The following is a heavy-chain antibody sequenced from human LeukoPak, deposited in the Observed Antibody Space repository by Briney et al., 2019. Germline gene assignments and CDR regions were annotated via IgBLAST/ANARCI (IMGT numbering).Heavy chain of an antibody. J-gene: IGHJ4*02. CDR3: ARDRGELYDY. V-gene: IGHV4-4*07. D-gene: IGHD3-10*01. Sequence: SETLSLTCAVSGASISDYYWSWIRQPAGKGLEWIGRISSSGNTNYNPSLKSRVTMSVDTSKNQFSLKLSSVTAADTAVYYCARDRGELYDYWGQGTLVTVSS. CDR1: GASISDYY. CDR2: ISSSGNT.